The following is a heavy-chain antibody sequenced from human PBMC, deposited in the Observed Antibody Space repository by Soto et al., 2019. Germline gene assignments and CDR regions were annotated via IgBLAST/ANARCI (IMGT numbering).Heavy chain of an antibody. J-gene: IGHJ6*03. D-gene: IGHD1-1*01. V-gene: IGHV6-1*01. CDR2: TYYRSKWYN. CDR1: GDSVSSNSAA. CDR3: ARGSGTTFSLPGNYYYYYMDV. Sequence: SQTLSLTCAISGDSVSSNSAAWNWIRQSPSRGLEWLGRTYYRSKWYNDYAVSVKSRITINPDTSKNQFSLQLNSVTPEDTAVYYCARGSGTTFSLPGNYYYYYMDVRGKGTTVTVSS.